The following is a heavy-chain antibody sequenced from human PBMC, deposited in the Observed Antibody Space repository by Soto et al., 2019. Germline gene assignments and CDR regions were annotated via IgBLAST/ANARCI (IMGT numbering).Heavy chain of an antibody. J-gene: IGHJ6*02. CDR1: GGTISSSSYY. Sequence: SETLSLTCTVSGGTISSSSYYWGRIRQPPGKGLEWVGSIYYSGRTYYNPSLKSRVTISVDTSKNQFSLKLSSVTAADTDVYYGARQEADYDILTGYYMKYGMDGWGQGT. D-gene: IGHD3-9*01. CDR3: ARQEADYDILTGYYMKYGMDG. CDR2: IYYSGRT. V-gene: IGHV4-39*01.